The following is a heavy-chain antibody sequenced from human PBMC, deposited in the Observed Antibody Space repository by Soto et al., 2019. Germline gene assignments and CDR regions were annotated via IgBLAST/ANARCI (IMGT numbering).Heavy chain of an antibody. Sequence: PGEPLKISCKGSGYSFTNYWIGWVRQMPGKGLEWMGIIYPDDSDTTYSPSFQGQVAISADKSINTAYLQWSSLKASDTAMYYCARLPRLGYGMDVWGQGTTVTVSS. V-gene: IGHV5-51*01. J-gene: IGHJ6*02. CDR2: IYPDDSDT. CDR1: GYSFTNYW. CDR3: ARLPRLGYGMDV.